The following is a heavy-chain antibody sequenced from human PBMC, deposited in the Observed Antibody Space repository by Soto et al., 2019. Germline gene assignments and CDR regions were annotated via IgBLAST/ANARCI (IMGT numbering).Heavy chain of an antibody. CDR3: ARAYSDAFDI. V-gene: IGHV3-11*01. CDR2: ISSSGTGI. Sequence: GGSLRLSCAASGFTFSDYYMTWIRQAPGKGLEWVSYISSSGTGIYYPDSVKGRFTISRDNAKKSLYLQMSSLRAEDTAVYYCARAYSDAFDIWGQGTMVTVSS. D-gene: IGHD2-15*01. J-gene: IGHJ3*02. CDR1: GFTFSDYY.